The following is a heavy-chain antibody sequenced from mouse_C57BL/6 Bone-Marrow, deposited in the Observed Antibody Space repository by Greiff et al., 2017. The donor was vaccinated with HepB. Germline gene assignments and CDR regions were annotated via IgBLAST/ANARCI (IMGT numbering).Heavy chain of an antibody. D-gene: IGHD2-14*01. V-gene: IGHV1-72*01. CDR3: ARDWVSEYDPWYYAMDY. J-gene: IGHJ4*01. Sequence: QVQLQQPGAELVKPGASVKLSCKASGYTFTSYWMHWVKQRPGRGLEWIGRIDPNSGGTKYNEKFKSKATLTVDKPSSTAYMQLSSLTSEDSAVYYCARDWVSEYDPWYYAMDYWGQGTSVTVSS. CDR2: IDPNSGGT. CDR1: GYTFTSYW.